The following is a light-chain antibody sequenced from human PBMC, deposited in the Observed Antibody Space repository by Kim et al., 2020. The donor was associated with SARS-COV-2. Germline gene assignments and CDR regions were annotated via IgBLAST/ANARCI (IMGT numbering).Light chain of an antibody. CDR1: QSVSSSD. V-gene: IGKV3-20*01. CDR2: GAS. J-gene: IGKJ1*01. Sequence: LSPGERAILSCRASQSVSSSDLVWYQQKRGQAPRLLIYGASYRATGIPARFSGSGSGTDFTLTISRLEPEDFALYFCQQYGSSQWTFGQGTKVDIK. CDR3: QQYGSSQWT.